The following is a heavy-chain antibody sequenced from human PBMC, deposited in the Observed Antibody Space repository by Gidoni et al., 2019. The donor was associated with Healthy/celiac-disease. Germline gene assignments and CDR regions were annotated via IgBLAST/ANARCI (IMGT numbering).Heavy chain of an antibody. V-gene: IGHV3-30-3*01. D-gene: IGHD3-10*01. Sequence: QVQLVESGGGVVQPGRSLRLACAASGFTFSSYAMHWVRQAPGKGLEWVAVISYDGSNKYYADSVKGRFTISRDNSKNTLYLQMNSLRAEDTAVYYCARRYGWVFDYWGQGTLVTVSS. CDR1: GFTFSSYA. CDR2: ISYDGSNK. CDR3: ARRYGWVFDY. J-gene: IGHJ4*02.